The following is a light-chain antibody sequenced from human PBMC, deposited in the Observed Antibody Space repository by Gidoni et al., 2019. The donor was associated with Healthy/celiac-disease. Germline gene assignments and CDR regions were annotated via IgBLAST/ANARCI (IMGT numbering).Light chain of an antibody. J-gene: IGKJ2*01. CDR1: QSVSSSY. Sequence: DIVLTQSPGTLSLSPGERATLSCRASQSVSSSYLAWYQQKPGQAPRLLIYGASSRATGIPDRFSVSGSGTDFTLTISRLEPEDFAVYYCQQYGSSPVFGQGTKLEIK. CDR3: QQYGSSPV. CDR2: GAS. V-gene: IGKV3-20*01.